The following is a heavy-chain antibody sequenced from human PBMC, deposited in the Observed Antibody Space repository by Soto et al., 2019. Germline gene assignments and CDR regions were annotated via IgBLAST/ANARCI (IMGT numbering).Heavy chain of an antibody. V-gene: IGHV3-15*01. CDR1: GFTFSNAW. D-gene: IGHD3-10*01. Sequence: GGSLRLSCAASGFTFSNAWRNWVRQAPGKGLQWVGRIKSKTDDGTTDYAAPVKGRFTISRDDSKNTLYLQMNSLRTEDTALYYCITDYTMIRGVISYFDYWGQGALVTVSS. J-gene: IGHJ4*02. CDR2: IKSKTDDGTT. CDR3: ITDYTMIRGVISYFDY.